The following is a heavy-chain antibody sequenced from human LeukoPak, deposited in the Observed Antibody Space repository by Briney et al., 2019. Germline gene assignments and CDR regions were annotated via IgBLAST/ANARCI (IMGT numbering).Heavy chain of an antibody. CDR2: ISYDGSNK. V-gene: IGHV3-30-3*01. CDR3: ARDPSSGYYDYVWGSYRYPGFDY. Sequence: GGSLRLSCAASGFTFSSYAMHWVRQAPGKGLEWVAVISYDGSNKYYADSVKGRFTISRDNSKNTLYLQMNSLRAEDTAVYYCARDPSSGYYDYVWGSYRYPGFDYWGQGTLVTVSS. J-gene: IGHJ4*02. D-gene: IGHD3-16*02. CDR1: GFTFSSYA.